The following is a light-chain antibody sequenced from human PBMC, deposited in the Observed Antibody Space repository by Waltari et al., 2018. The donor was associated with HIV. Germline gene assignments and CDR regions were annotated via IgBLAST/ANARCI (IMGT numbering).Light chain of an antibody. CDR3: QQRSDWPPT. V-gene: IGKV3-11*01. J-gene: IGKJ5*01. CDR1: QSISNY. CDR2: DAS. Sequence: VLTQSPATLSLSPGESATLSCRASQSISNYLAWYRQKPGQAPRLLSYDASNRAIDTPRRVTGSGSGTDFTLTISSLEPEDSAVYYCQQRSDWPPTFGQGTRLDIK.